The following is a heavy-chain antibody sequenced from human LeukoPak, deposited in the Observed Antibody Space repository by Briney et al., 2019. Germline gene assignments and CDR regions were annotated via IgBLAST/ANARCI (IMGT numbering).Heavy chain of an antibody. CDR2: ISSSSSTI. D-gene: IGHD2-15*01. J-gene: IGHJ4*02. V-gene: IGHV3-48*01. Sequence: GGSLRLSCRALEFAFTTYGSVWGRQAPGKGLEWVAYISSSSSTIHYADSVKGRFTTSRDNAKNSLYLQMNRLRAEDTAEYCCTLGLLRCGINSCRSRGEGTLVTVSS. CDR1: EFAFTTYG. CDR3: TLGLLRCGINSCRS.